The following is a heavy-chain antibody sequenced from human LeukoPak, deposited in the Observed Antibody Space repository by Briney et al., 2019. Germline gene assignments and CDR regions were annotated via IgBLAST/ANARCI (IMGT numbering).Heavy chain of an antibody. J-gene: IGHJ4*02. D-gene: IGHD2-2*02. CDR1: GGTFSSYA. CDR3: ARGPPDCSSTSCYTGYFDY. Sequence: GASVKVSCKASGGTFSSYAISWVRQAPGQGLEWMGEIIPIFGTANYAQKFQGRVTITADESTSTAYMELSSLRSEDTAVYYCARGPPDCSSTSCYTGYFDYWGQGTLVTVSS. CDR2: IIPIFGTA. V-gene: IGHV1-69*01.